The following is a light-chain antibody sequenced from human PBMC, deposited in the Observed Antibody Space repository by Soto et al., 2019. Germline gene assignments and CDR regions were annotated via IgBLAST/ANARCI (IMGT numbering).Light chain of an antibody. J-gene: IGKJ5*01. Sequence: EIVLTQSPGTLSLSPGETVTLSCRASQSLSGNLAWYQQKPGQAPSLLIFRASTRATGVPARFSGGGSGTEFTLTISGLQSEDSAVYYCQQHNQWPITFGQGTRLEIK. CDR2: RAS. V-gene: IGKV3-15*01. CDR1: QSLSGN. CDR3: QQHNQWPIT.